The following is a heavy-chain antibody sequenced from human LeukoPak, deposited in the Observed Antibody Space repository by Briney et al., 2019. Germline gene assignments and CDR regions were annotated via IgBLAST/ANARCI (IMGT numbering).Heavy chain of an antibody. J-gene: IGHJ4*02. D-gene: IGHD2-21*01. Sequence: SGGSLRLSCAASGFTFSSYAMTWVRQAPGKGLEWVSSISDTYATTYYTDSVKGRCTISRDNSKNTVSLQLNNLRVEDTAVYFCVRHDSFIPFWGQGTLVTVSS. CDR1: GFTFSSYA. CDR2: ISDTYATT. V-gene: IGHV3-23*01. CDR3: VRHDSFIPF.